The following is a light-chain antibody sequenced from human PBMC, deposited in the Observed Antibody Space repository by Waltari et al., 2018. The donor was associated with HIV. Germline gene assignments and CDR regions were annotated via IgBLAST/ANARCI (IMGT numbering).Light chain of an antibody. CDR2: SAA. CDR1: SGTVPSDFH. Sequence: QTVVTQESSLTVSPGGTVTLTCASNSGTVPSDFHPNWIQQKPGPTPRALIYSAADEPSWPPPRLSGCSRGGKAARTLATVQAEDEAAYYCLLYVGGAWVFGGGTKLTVL. V-gene: IGLV7-43*01. J-gene: IGLJ3*02. CDR3: LLYVGGAWV.